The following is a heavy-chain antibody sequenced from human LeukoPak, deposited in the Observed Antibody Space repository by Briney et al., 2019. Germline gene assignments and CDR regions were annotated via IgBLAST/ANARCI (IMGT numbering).Heavy chain of an antibody. CDR3: ARYTSSGLDY. CDR2: IYYTGRT. J-gene: IGHJ4*02. D-gene: IGHD3-10*01. CDR1: GGSISNYY. Sequence: PSETLSLTCTVSGGSISNYYWSWIRQPPGKGLEWIAYIYYTGRTCYNPSLKSRVTTSVDTSNNHFSLSLNSVTAADTAVYYCARYTSSGLDYWGQGKLVTVSS. V-gene: IGHV4-59*01.